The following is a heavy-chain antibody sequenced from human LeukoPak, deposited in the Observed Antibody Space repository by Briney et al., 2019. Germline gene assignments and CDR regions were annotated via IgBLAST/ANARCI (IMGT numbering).Heavy chain of an antibody. CDR3: ARGSGQLLWGSFDY. V-gene: IGHV3-21*01. D-gene: IGHD2-2*01. Sequence: PGGSLRLSCAASGFTFSSYSMNWVRQAPGKGLEWVSSISRSSSDIYYADSVKGRFTISRDNAKNSLYLQMNSLRAEDTAVYFCARGSGQLLWGSFDYWGQETLVTVSS. CDR2: ISRSSSDI. J-gene: IGHJ4*02. CDR1: GFTFSSYS.